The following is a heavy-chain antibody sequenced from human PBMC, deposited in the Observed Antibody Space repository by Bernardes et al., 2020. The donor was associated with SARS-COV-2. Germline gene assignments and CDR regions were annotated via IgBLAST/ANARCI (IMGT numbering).Heavy chain of an antibody. CDR3: AREPELGATGLDY. Sequence: GGSLRLSCAASGFTFSSYGMHWVRQAPGKGLEWVAVIWYDGTNKYYADSVKGRFTISRDNSKNTLYLQMNSLRAEDTAVYYCAREPELGATGLDYWGQGTLVTVSS. V-gene: IGHV3-33*01. D-gene: IGHD1-26*01. CDR1: GFTFSSYG. J-gene: IGHJ4*02. CDR2: IWYDGTNK.